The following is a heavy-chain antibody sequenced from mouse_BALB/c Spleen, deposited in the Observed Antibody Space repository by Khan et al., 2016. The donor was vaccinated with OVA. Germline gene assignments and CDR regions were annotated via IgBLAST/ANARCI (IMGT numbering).Heavy chain of an antibody. Sequence: VQLQQSGPELVEPGASVKMSCKASGYTFTNYVMHWVQQKPGQGLEWLGYINPYNAGTRYNAKFKGKATLTSDISSTTAYMVHSRLTSEDSAVYYCAREASSWDFSFPYWGQGTLVTVSA. V-gene: IGHV1S136*01. CDR2: INPYNAGT. D-gene: IGHD4-1*01. CDR3: AREASSWDFSFPY. CDR1: GYTFTNYV. J-gene: IGHJ3*01.